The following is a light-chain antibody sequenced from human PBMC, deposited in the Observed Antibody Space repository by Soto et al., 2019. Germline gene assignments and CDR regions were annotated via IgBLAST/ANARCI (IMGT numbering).Light chain of an antibody. J-gene: IGKJ2*01. CDR2: AAS. CDR1: QGIRND. CDR3: LQHNSYPYT. Sequence: DIQMTQSPSSLSASVGDRVTITCRASQGIRNDLGWYQQKPGKAPNRLIYAASSLKSGVPSRCSSSGSRTEFTLTSRSLQAEDFATYCRLQHNSYPYTFGQGTKLEIK. V-gene: IGKV1-17*01.